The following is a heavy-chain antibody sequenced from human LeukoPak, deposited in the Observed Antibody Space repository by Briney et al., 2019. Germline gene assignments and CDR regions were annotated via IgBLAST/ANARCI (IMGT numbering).Heavy chain of an antibody. V-gene: IGHV1-2*02. CDR1: GGTFSSYA. Sequence: GSSVKVSCKASGGTFSSYAISWVRQAPGQGLEWMGWINPNSGGTNYAQKFQGRVTMTRDTSISTAYMELSRLRSDDTAVYYCASFSLVHSDFDYWGQGTLVTVSS. D-gene: IGHD2-15*01. CDR3: ASFSLVHSDFDY. J-gene: IGHJ4*02. CDR2: INPNSGGT.